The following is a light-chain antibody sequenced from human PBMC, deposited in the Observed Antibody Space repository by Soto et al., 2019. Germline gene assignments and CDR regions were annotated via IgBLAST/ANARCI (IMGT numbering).Light chain of an antibody. V-gene: IGLV2-14*01. CDR1: SNDVGGYNY. J-gene: IGLJ3*02. Sequence: QSALTQPASVSGSPGQSITISCIGTSNDVGGYNYVSWYQQHPGKAPKLMIYEVSNRPSGVSNRFSGSKSGNTASLTISGLQAEDEADYYCQSYDNSLSGSWVFGGGTKLTVL. CDR2: EVS. CDR3: QSYDNSLSGSWV.